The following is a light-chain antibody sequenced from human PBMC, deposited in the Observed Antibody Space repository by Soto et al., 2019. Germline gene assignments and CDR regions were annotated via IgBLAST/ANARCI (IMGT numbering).Light chain of an antibody. CDR1: SSDVGSYNS. CDR2: EVN. CDR3: SSYTTDSTVV. J-gene: IGLJ2*01. V-gene: IGLV2-14*01. Sequence: QSVLTQPASVSGSPGQSITISCTGLSSDVGSYNSVSWYQQHPGKAHKLIIYEVNNRPSGVSHRFSGSKSGNTASLTISGLQDEDEADYYCSSYTTDSTVVFGGGTKVTVL.